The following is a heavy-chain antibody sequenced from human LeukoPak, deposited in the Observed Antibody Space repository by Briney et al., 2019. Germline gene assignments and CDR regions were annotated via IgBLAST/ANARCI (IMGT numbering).Heavy chain of an antibody. J-gene: IGHJ3*02. CDR3: AREKVWDIVVVPAAIPAFDI. CDR2: IIPIFGTA. Sequence: GASVKVSCKASGYTFTSYGISWVRQAPGQGLEWMGGIIPIFGTANYAQKFQGRVTITADESTSTAYMELSSLRSEDTAVYYCAREKVWDIVVVPAAIPAFDIWGQGTMVTVSS. V-gene: IGHV1-69*13. D-gene: IGHD2-2*02. CDR1: GYTFTSYG.